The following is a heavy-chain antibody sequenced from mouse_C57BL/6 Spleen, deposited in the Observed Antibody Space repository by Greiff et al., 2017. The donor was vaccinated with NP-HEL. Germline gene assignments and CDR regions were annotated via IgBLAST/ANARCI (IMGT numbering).Heavy chain of an antibody. J-gene: IGHJ1*03. CDR3: ARSYDYYWYFDV. CDR1: GFTFSSYG. Sequence: EVQVVESGGDLVKPGGSLKLSCAASGFTFSSYGMSWVRQTPDKRLEWVATISSGGSYTYYPDSVKGRFTISRDNAKNTLYLQMSSLKSEDTAMYYCARSYDYYWYFDVWGTGTTVTVSS. D-gene: IGHD2-4*01. CDR2: ISSGGSYT. V-gene: IGHV5-6*01.